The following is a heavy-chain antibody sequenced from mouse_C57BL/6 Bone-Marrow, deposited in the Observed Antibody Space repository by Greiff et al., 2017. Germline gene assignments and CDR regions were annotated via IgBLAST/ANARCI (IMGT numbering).Heavy chain of an antibody. J-gene: IGHJ1*03. CDR3: ARDKDLGYFDV. CDR1: GFTFSDYY. Sequence: DVKLVESEGGLVQPGSSMKLSCTASGFTFSDYYMAWVRQVPEKGLEWVANINYDGSSTYYLDSLKSRFIISRDNAKNILYLQMSSLKSEDTATYYCARDKDLGYFDVWGTGTTVTVSS. V-gene: IGHV5-16*01. CDR2: INYDGSST.